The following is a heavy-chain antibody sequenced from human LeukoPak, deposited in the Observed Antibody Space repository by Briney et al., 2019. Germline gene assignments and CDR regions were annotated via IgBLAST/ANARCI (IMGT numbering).Heavy chain of an antibody. CDR2: MNPNSGNT. CDR1: GYTFTSYD. CDR3: ARGGPLNYYGSGTSIYPYYYYMDV. Sequence: ASVKVSCKASGYTFTSYDINWVRQATGQGLEWMGWMNPNSGNTGYAQKFQGRVTITRNTSIGTAYMELSSLRSEDTAVYYCARGGPLNYYGSGTSIYPYYYYMDVWGKGTTVTVSS. D-gene: IGHD3-10*01. J-gene: IGHJ6*03. V-gene: IGHV1-8*03.